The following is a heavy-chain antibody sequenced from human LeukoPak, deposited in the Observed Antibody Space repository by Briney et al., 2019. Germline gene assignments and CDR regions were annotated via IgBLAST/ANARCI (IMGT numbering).Heavy chain of an antibody. CDR2: IYTSGST. D-gene: IGHD5-24*01. CDR3: ARHVRERWLQYDAFDI. J-gene: IGHJ3*02. V-gene: IGHV4-4*09. Sequence: SETLSLTCTVSGGSISSYYWSWIRQPPGKGLEWIGYIYTSGSTNYNPSLKSRVTISVDTSKNQFSLKLSSVTAADTAVYYCARHVRERWLQYDAFDIWGQGTMVTVSS. CDR1: GGSISSYY.